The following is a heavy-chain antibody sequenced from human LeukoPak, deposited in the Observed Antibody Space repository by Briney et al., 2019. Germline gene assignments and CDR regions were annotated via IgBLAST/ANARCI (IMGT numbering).Heavy chain of an antibody. D-gene: IGHD5-12*01. J-gene: IGHJ4*02. CDR1: GGSISSYY. CDR2: IYYSGST. CDR3: ARVGHSGYDLDY. V-gene: IGHV4-59*01. Sequence: SETLSLTCTVSGGSISSYYWGWLRQPPGKGLEWIGYIYYSGSTNYSPSLKSRLTISVDTSKNQFSLKLSSVSAADTAVYYCARVGHSGYDLDYWGQGTLVTVSS.